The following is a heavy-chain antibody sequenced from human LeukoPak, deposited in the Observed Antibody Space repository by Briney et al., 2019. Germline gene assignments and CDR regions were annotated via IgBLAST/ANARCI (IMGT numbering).Heavy chain of an antibody. J-gene: IGHJ3*02. Sequence: GGSLRLSCAASGFTFSSYSMNWVRQAPGKGLEWVSSISNSGSHIYYADSMKGRFTISRDNTKTTLYLQMSSLRVEDTAVYYCARDSVDGDVFDIWGQGTMVTVSP. CDR1: GFTFSSYS. V-gene: IGHV3-21*01. D-gene: IGHD5/OR15-5a*01. CDR3: ARDSVDGDVFDI. CDR2: ISNSGSHI.